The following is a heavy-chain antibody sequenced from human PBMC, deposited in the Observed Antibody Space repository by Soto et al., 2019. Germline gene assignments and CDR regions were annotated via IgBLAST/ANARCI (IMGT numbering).Heavy chain of an antibody. Sequence: ASVKVSCKASGYTFTSYGISWVRQAPGQGLEWMGWISAYNGNTNYAQNLQGRVTMTTDTSTSTAYMELRSLRSDDTAVYYCARDGGYCSGECYLYYFDYWGQGTLVTVSS. D-gene: IGHD2-21*01. CDR3: ARDGGYCSGECYLYYFDY. V-gene: IGHV1-18*01. CDR1: GYTFTSYG. J-gene: IGHJ4*02. CDR2: ISAYNGNT.